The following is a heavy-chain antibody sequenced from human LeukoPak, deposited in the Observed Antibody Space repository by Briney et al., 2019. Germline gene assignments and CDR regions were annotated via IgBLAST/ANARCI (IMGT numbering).Heavy chain of an antibody. V-gene: IGHV1-18*01. CDR3: ARAGYDILTLAPDPANDY. CDR1: GYTFTRYG. D-gene: IGHD3-9*01. Sequence: ASVTVSCTASGYTFTRYGISWVRQAPGQGLEWMGWISAYNGNTNYTPKLQGRVTMTTDTSTTTAYMELRSLRSDDTAVYYCARAGYDILTLAPDPANDYWGQGTLVTVSS. J-gene: IGHJ4*02. CDR2: ISAYNGNT.